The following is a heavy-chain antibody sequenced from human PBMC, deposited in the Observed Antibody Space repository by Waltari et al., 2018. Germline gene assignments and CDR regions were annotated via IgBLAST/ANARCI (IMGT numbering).Heavy chain of an antibody. V-gene: IGHV1-24*01. J-gene: IGHJ4*02. CDR1: GYTLTELS. D-gene: IGHD6-6*01. CDR3: ATDAIARVDY. Sequence: QVQLVQSGAEVKKPGASVKVSCKVSGYTLTELSMHWVRHAPGKGLEWMGGFVPEDVETIYAQKFQGRVTMTEDTATDTAYMELSSLRPEDTAVYYCATDAIARVDYWGQGTLVTVSS. CDR2: FVPEDVET.